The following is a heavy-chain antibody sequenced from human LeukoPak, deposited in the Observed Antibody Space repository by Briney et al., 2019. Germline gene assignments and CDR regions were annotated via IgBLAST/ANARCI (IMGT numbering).Heavy chain of an antibody. Sequence: SETLSPTCTVSGGSISSSSYYWGWIRQPPGKGLEWIGSIYYSGSTYYNPSLKSRVTISVDTSKNQFSLKLSSVTAADTAVYYCARRVWSGYFPHFDYWGQGTLVTVSS. CDR1: GGSISSSSYY. CDR2: IYYSGST. J-gene: IGHJ4*02. V-gene: IGHV4-39*01. CDR3: ARRVWSGYFPHFDY. D-gene: IGHD3-3*01.